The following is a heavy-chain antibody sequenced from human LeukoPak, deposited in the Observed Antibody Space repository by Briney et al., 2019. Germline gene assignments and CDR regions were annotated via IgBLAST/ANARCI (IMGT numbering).Heavy chain of an antibody. CDR2: IIPIFGTA. CDR3: ARVKHTYYYDSSGYLD. J-gene: IGHJ4*02. CDR1: GGTFSSYA. Sequence: SVKVSCKASGGTFSSYAISWVRQAPGQGLEWMGGIIPIFGTANYAQKFQGRVTITTDESTSTAYMELSSLRSEDTAVYYCARVKHTYYYDSSGYLDWGQGTQVTVSS. D-gene: IGHD3-22*01. V-gene: IGHV1-69*05.